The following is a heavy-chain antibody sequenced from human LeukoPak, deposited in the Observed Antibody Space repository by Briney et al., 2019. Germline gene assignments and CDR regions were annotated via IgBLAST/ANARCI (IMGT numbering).Heavy chain of an antibody. CDR2: ISGSGGST. J-gene: IGHJ4*02. CDR3: AKVIDQDSSSWSYYFDY. Sequence: PGGSLRLSCAASGFTFSGYAMSWVRQAPGKGLEWVSAISGSGGSTYYADSMKGRFTISRDNSKNTLYLQMNSLRAEDTAVYYCAKVIDQDSSSWSYYFDYWGQGTLVTVSS. V-gene: IGHV3-23*01. CDR1: GFTFSGYA. D-gene: IGHD6-13*01.